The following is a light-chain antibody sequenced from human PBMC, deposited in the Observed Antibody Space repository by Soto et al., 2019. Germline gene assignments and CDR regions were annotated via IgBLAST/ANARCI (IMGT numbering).Light chain of an antibody. Sequence: EIQMTQSPSSLSASVGDRVTITCRASQRIGSYLNWYRQKTGKAPEVLIYGASNLQDGVPSRFSGSGSGTDFTLTIDGLQPDDFATYYCQETSSITFGAGTKVEI. J-gene: IGKJ4*01. V-gene: IGKV1-39*01. CDR1: QRIGSY. CDR3: QETSSIT. CDR2: GAS.